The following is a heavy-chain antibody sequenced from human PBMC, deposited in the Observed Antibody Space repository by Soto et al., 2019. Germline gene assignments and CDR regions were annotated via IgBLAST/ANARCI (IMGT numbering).Heavy chain of an antibody. CDR2: ISSNGGTT. CDR1: GFTFSSYD. V-gene: IGHV3-64*01. D-gene: IGHD1-7*01. Sequence: EVQLAESGGGMVQPGGSLRLSRVASGFTFSSYDMHWVRQAPGKGLEYVSSISSNGGTTYYGNSVKGRFTISRDNSKNTLYLQMVSLRAEDMAVYYCVRRVSGNYDYWGQGTLVTVSS. CDR3: VRRVSGNYDY. J-gene: IGHJ4*02.